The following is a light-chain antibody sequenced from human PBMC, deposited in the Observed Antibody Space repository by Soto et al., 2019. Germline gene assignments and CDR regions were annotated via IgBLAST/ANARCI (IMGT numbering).Light chain of an antibody. CDR1: ESMSNC. CDR3: QQYNSYSWT. CDR2: GAS. V-gene: IGKV1-5*01. Sequence: DIQMTQSPSTLTASVGDRVTITCRASESMSNCLAWYQQKPGKAPKLLISGASSLQSGVPSRFSGSASGTEFTLTISSLQPDDFATYYCQQYNSYSWTFGQGTKVGI. J-gene: IGKJ1*01.